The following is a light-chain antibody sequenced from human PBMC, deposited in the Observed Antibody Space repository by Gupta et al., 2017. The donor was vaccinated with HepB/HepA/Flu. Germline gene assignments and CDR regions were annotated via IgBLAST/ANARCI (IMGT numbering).Light chain of an antibody. J-gene: IGKJ1*01. CDR1: QSVSSNY. CDR2: GAS. CDR3: QQYSSSPER. Sequence: EIVLTQSPGTLSLSPGERATLSCMASQSVSSNYLAWYQQKPGQAPRLLIYGASSRAIGIPDRFSGSGSGTEFTLTISRLKPEDFALYYCQQYSSSPERFGQGTKVEIK. V-gene: IGKV3-20*01.